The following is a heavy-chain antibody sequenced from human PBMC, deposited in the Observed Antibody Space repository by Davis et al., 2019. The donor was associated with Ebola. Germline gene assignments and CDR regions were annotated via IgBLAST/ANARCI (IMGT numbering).Heavy chain of an antibody. CDR1: GFTFSSYW. J-gene: IGHJ4*02. CDR2: IKQDGSEK. Sequence: GESLKISCAASGFTFSSYWMSWVRQAPGKGLEWVANIKQDGSEKYYVDSVKGRFTISRDNAKNSLYLQMNSLRDEDTAVYYCARGAAMIVDNWGQGTLVTVSS. CDR3: ARGAAMIVDN. V-gene: IGHV3-7*01. D-gene: IGHD3-22*01.